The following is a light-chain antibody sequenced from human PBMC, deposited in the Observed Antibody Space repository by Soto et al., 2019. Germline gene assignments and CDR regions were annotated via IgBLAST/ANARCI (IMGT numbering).Light chain of an antibody. Sequence: DIQMTQSPSILSASVGYRVTITCLASQSIINYLNWYQQKPGKAPKLLIYEASSLESGVPSRFSGSGSGAEFTLTSSNLQPDDFATYYCQQYDNYPLTFGGGTKVDIK. J-gene: IGKJ4*01. CDR3: QQYDNYPLT. CDR2: EAS. V-gene: IGKV1-5*01. CDR1: QSIINY.